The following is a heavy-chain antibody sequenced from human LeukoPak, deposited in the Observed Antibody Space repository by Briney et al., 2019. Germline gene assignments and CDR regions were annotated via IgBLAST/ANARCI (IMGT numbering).Heavy chain of an antibody. Sequence: GGSLRLSCEASGFSFSKYGMHWVRQPPGKGLEWVSGISWNSASIGYADSVKGRFTISRDNAKNSLYLQMNSLRAEDTALYYCAKGDVVVVAATVGYFDYWGRGTLVTVSS. J-gene: IGHJ4*02. V-gene: IGHV3-9*01. CDR1: GFSFSKYG. D-gene: IGHD2-15*01. CDR3: AKGDVVVVAATVGYFDY. CDR2: ISWNSASI.